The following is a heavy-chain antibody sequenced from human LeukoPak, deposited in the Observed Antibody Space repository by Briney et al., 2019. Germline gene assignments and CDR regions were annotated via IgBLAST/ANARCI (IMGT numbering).Heavy chain of an antibody. D-gene: IGHD1-26*01. CDR3: ARDRELGS. CDR1: GGSISIYY. CDR2: VCNSGNT. V-gene: IGHV4-59*01. Sequence: SETLSLTCTVSGGSISIYYWNWIRQSPEKGLEWIGYVCNSGNTDYNPSLKSRVTISVDTSKNQFSLKLTSVTAADTAVYYCARDRELGSWGQGTLVTVFS. J-gene: IGHJ5*02.